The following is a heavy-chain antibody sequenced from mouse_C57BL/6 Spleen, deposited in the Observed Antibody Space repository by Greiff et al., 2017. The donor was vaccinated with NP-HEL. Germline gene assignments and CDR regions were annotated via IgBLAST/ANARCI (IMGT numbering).Heavy chain of an antibody. V-gene: IGHV1-5*01. CDR2: IYPGNSDP. CDR1: GYTFTSYW. CDR3: TSYDGYYAFDY. J-gene: IGHJ2*01. D-gene: IGHD2-3*01. Sequence: VQLKESGTVLARPGASVKMSCKTSGYTFTSYWLPWVNQRPGQGLEWIGAIYPGNSDPSYNQKFKGKAKLTAVTSASTAYMELSSLTNEDSAVYYCTSYDGYYAFDYWGQGTTLTVSS.